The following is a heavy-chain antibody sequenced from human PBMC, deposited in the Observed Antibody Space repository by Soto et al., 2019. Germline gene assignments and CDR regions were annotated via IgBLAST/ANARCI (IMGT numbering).Heavy chain of an antibody. CDR1: GGSISSSSYY. J-gene: IGHJ6*02. V-gene: IGHV4-30-2*01. CDR3: ARGGGSGSYYNVPAYYYYYGMDV. D-gene: IGHD3-10*01. CDR2: IYHSGST. Sequence: PSETLSLTCTVSGGSISSSSYYWSWIRQPPGKGLEWIGYIYHSGSTYYNPSLKSRVTISVDRSKNQFSLKLSSVTAADTAVYYCARGGGSGSYYNVPAYYYYYGMDVWGQGTTVTVSS.